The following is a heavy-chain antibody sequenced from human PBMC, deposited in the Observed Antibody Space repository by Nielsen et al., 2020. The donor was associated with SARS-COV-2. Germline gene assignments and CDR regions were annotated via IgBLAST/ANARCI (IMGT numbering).Heavy chain of an antibody. D-gene: IGHD3-22*01. J-gene: IGHJ4*02. V-gene: IGHV1-2*06. CDR3: AREGVTSMIVVVMAYFDY. CDR2: INPNSGGT. Sequence: WVRQAPGQGLEWMGRINPNSGGTNYAQKFQGRVTMTRDTSISTAYMELSRLRSDDTAAYYCAREGVTSMIVVVMAYFDYWGQGTLVTVSS.